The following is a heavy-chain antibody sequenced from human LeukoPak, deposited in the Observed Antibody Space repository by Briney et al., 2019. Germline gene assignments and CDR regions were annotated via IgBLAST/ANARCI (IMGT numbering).Heavy chain of an antibody. CDR1: GGTFSSYV. CDR2: IIPIFGAA. V-gene: IGHV1-69*13. D-gene: IGHD3-9*01. J-gene: IGHJ6*03. Sequence: SVKVSCKAAGGTFSSYVINWVRQAPGQGLEWMGGIIPIFGAANYAQKFQGRVTITADESTSTAYMELSSLRSEDTAVYYCASTPAPNYDILTRIYYYYYMDVWGKGTTVTISS. CDR3: ASTPAPNYDILTRIYYYYYMDV.